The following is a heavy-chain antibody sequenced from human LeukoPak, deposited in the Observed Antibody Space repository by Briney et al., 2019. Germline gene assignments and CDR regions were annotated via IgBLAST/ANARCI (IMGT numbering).Heavy chain of an antibody. CDR1: GFPLGRYA. D-gene: IGHD2-2*01. V-gene: IGHV3-30*04. J-gene: IGHJ4*02. CDR2: IAHDETNR. CDR3: ARDLTPGAPDYFDS. Sequence: GGSLRLSCAASGFPLGRYAVHWVRKAPAKGREWVAVIAHDETNRFYADSVKGRFTISRDNSRSILYLRMNSLRPEDTAVYFCARDLTPGAPDYFDSWGQGTLVTVSS.